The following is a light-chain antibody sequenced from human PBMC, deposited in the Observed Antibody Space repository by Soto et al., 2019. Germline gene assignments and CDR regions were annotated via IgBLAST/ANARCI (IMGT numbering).Light chain of an antibody. CDR1: QRVSRN. J-gene: IGKJ5*01. V-gene: IGKV3D-15*01. CDR2: DAS. CDR3: QQYNNCPIT. Sequence: VMTQSAATVSVSPGPRATLSCRACQRVSRNLALCQQRPGQAPRLLIYDASTRATGTPARFSGSGSGTKFTHSISSLQSEDFAVYYCQQYNNCPITFGQGTRVEIK.